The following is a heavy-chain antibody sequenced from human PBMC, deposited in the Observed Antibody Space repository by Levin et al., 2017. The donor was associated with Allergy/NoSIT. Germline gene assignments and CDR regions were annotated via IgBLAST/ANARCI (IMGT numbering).Heavy chain of an antibody. CDR3: ARQWLPYYSYGMDV. Sequence: SETLSLTCTVSGGSISSSSYYWGWIRQPPGKGLQWIGNIYYSGSTSYNPSLKGRVTISVDTSKSQFSLKVNSVTAADTAVYYCARQWLPYYSYGMDVWGQGTTVTVSS. J-gene: IGHJ6*02. V-gene: IGHV4-39*01. CDR1: GGSISSSSYY. D-gene: IGHD6-19*01. CDR2: IYYSGST.